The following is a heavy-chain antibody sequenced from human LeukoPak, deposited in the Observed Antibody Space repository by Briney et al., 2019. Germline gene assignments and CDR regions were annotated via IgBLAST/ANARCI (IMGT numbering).Heavy chain of an antibody. CDR2: INHSGST. J-gene: IGHJ3*02. CDR1: GGSFSGYY. V-gene: IGHV4-34*01. Sequence: SETLSLTCAVYGGSFSGYYWSWIRQPPGKGLEWIGEINHSGSTNYNPSLKSRVTISVDTSKNQFSLKLSSVTAADTAVYYCARELRGYSYGLRSDAFDIWGQGTMVAVSS. D-gene: IGHD5-18*01. CDR3: ARELRGYSYGLRSDAFDI.